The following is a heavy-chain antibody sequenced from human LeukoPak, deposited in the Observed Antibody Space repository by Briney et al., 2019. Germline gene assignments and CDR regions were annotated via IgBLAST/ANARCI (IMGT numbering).Heavy chain of an antibody. CDR2: IYYSGST. CDR1: GGSISSSSYY. Sequence: KPSETLSLTCTVSGGSISSSSYYWGWIRQPPGKGLEWIGSIYYSGSTYYNPSLKSRVTISVDTSKNQFSLKLTSVTAADTAVYYCARDWSGAPYFDYWGQGTLVTVSS. D-gene: IGHD3-10*01. CDR3: ARDWSGAPYFDY. V-gene: IGHV4-39*07. J-gene: IGHJ4*02.